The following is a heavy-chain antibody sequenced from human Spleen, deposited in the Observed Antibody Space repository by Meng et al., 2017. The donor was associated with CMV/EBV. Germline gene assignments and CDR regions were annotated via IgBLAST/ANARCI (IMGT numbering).Heavy chain of an antibody. J-gene: IGHJ4*02. Sequence: GSLRLSCTVSGGSISSSSYYWGWIRQPPGKGLEWIGSIYYSGSTYYNPSLKSRVTISVDTSKNQFSLKLSSVTAADTAVYYCASDLAGSYDILTGYNLAAFDYWGQGTLVTVSS. CDR1: GGSISSSSYY. V-gene: IGHV4-39*07. D-gene: IGHD3-9*01. CDR3: ASDLAGSYDILTGYNLAAFDY. CDR2: IYYSGST.